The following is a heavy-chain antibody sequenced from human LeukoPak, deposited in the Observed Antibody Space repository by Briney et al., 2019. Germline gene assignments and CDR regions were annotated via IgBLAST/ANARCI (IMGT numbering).Heavy chain of an antibody. CDR2: IYYNGST. CDR1: GGSFSSYY. V-gene: IGHV4-59*12. D-gene: IGHD2-21*01. CDR3: AREASGVPLWFDP. Sequence: SETLSLTCTVSGGSFSSYYWSWVRQPPGKGLEWIGYIYYNGSTYYNPSLTSRVTISVDTSKNQFSLKLSSVTAADTAVYYCAREASGVPLWFDPRGQGTLVTVSS. J-gene: IGHJ5*02.